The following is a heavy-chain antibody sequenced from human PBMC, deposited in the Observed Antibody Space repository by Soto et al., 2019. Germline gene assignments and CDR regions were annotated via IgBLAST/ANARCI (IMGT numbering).Heavy chain of an antibody. CDR3: ARDGAYDSSGYYDYFDY. CDR1: GYTFTSYY. J-gene: IGHJ4*02. V-gene: IGHV1-46*01. Sequence: QVQLVQSGAEVKKPGASVKVSCKASGYTFTSYYMHWVRQAPGQGLEWMGIINPSGGSTSYAQKLQGRVNMTRDTSTSTVYMELSSRRSEDTAVYYCARDGAYDSSGYYDYFDYWGQGTLVTVSS. D-gene: IGHD3-22*01. CDR2: INPSGGST.